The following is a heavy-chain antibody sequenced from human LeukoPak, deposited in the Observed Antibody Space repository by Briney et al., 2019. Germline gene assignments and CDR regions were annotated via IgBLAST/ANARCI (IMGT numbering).Heavy chain of an antibody. J-gene: IGHJ4*02. CDR3: ARDTNYYDSSGYYAAIDY. Sequence: SQTLSLTCTVSGGSISSDNYSWSWIRQPAGKGLEWIGRVYTSGSTNYNPSLKSRVTISVDTSKNQFSLKLSSVTAADTAVYYRARDTNYYDSSGYYAAIDYWGQGTLVTVSS. CDR2: VYTSGST. D-gene: IGHD3-22*01. V-gene: IGHV4-61*02. CDR1: GGSISSDNYS.